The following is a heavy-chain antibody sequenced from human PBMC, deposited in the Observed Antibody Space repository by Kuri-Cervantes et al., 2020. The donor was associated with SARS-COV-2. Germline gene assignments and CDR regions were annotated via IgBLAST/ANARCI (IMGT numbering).Heavy chain of an antibody. V-gene: IGHV4-34*01. CDR1: GFTFSDHY. CDR2: INHSGST. CDR3: ARGEVTPPSENRDYYYGMDV. D-gene: IGHD2-21*02. J-gene: IGHJ6*01. Sequence: GSLRLSCAASGFTFSDHYMDWVRQAPGKGLEWIGEINHSGSTNYNPSLKSRVTISVDTSKNQFSLKLSSVTAADTAVYYCARGEVTPPSENRDYYYGMDVWGQGTTVTGAS.